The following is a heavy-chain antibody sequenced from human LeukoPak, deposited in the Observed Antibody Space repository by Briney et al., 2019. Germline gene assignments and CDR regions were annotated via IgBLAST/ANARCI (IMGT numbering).Heavy chain of an antibody. CDR3: ARDNSIGATGSWWFDP. Sequence: PGGSLRPSCAASGFPFSNFYIHWVRQAPGKGLEWVGIISNDGSWKNFADSVKGRFTSSRDNSKNMVYLQMNSLTVEDTAVYYCARDNSIGATGSWWFDPWGQGTLVTVSS. CDR2: ISNDGSWK. D-gene: IGHD6-13*01. V-gene: IGHV3-30-3*01. CDR1: GFPFSNFY. J-gene: IGHJ5*02.